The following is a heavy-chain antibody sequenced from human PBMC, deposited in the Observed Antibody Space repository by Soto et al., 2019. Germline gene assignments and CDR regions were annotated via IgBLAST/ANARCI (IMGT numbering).Heavy chain of an antibody. CDR2: ISSSSSYI. CDR3: ARDRYGSGLTWFDP. D-gene: IGHD1-26*01. CDR1: GFTFSSYS. Sequence: EVQLVESGGGLVKPGGSLRLSCAASGFTFSSYSMNWVRQAPGKGLEWVSSISSSSSYIYYAVSVKGRFTISRDNAKNSLYLQMNSLRAEDTAVYYCARDRYGSGLTWFDPWGQGTLVTVSS. V-gene: IGHV3-21*01. J-gene: IGHJ5*02.